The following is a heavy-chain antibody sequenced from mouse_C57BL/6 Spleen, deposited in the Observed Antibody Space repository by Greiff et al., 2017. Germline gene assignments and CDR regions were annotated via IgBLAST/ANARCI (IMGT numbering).Heavy chain of an antibody. V-gene: IGHV1-69*01. J-gene: IGHJ2*01. Sequence: QVQLQQPGAELVMPGASVKLSCKASGYTFTSYWTHWVKQRPGQGLEWIGEIDPSDSYTNYNQKFKGKSTLTVDKSSSTAYMQLSSLTSEDSAVYYCAAGSYSNYYFDFWGQGPTLTVSS. CDR3: AAGSYSNYYFDF. CDR1: GYTFTSYW. CDR2: IDPSDSYT. D-gene: IGHD2-5*01.